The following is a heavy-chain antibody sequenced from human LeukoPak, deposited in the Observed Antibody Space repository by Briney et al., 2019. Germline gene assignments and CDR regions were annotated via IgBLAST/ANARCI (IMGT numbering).Heavy chain of an antibody. J-gene: IGHJ4*02. CDR1: GFTFSSYG. Sequence: QSGGSLRLSCAASGFTFSSYGMDWVRQAPGKGLEWVSGVSNRDGRAYYADSVKGRFTVSRDNSKNTLHLQMNSLRAEDTALYYCASGMSLAGDGPFDFWGQGTLVTVSP. V-gene: IGHV3-23*01. CDR2: VSNRDGRA. D-gene: IGHD6-19*01. CDR3: ASGMSLAGDGPFDF.